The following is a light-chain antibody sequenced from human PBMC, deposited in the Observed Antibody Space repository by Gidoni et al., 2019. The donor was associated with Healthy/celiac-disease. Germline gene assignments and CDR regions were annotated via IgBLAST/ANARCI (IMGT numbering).Light chain of an antibody. V-gene: IGKV1-39*01. CDR1: QRISSY. J-gene: IGKJ5*01. CDR3: QQSYSIPIT. CDR2: AAS. Sequence: DIQMTQSPSSLSASVGDRVTIACRASQRISSYLNWYQQKPGKAPKLLIYAASSLQSGVPSRFSGSGSGTDFTLTISSLQPEDSATYYCQQSYSIPITFGQGARLEIK.